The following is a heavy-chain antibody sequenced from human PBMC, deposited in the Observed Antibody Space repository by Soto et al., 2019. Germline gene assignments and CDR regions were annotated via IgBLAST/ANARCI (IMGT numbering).Heavy chain of an antibody. J-gene: IGHJ4*02. Sequence: PGGSLRLSCAASGFTFSSYAMSWVRQAPGKGLEWVSAISGSGGSTYYADSVKGRFTISRDNSKNTLYLQMNSLRAEDTAVYYRAKDYYDYVWGSYLADYWGQGTLVTVSS. CDR2: ISGSGGST. D-gene: IGHD3-16*02. V-gene: IGHV3-23*01. CDR1: GFTFSSYA. CDR3: AKDYYDYVWGSYLADY.